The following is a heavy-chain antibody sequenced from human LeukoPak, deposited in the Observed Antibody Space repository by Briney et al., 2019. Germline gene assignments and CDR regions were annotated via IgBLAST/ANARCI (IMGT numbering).Heavy chain of an antibody. CDR2: IYYSGST. CDR3: AVDFGSHRVVY. Sequence: SETLSLTCTVSGGSISSYYWSWIRQSPGKGLEWIGYIYYSGSTNYNPSLKSRVTVSVDTSKNQYSLRLSSVTAADTAVYYCAVDFGSHRVVYWGQGTLVTVSS. CDR1: GGSISSYY. J-gene: IGHJ4*01. V-gene: IGHV4-59*08. D-gene: IGHD3-3*01.